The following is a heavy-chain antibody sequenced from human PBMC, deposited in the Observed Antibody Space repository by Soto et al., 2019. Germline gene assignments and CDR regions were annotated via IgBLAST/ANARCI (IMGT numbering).Heavy chain of an antibody. J-gene: IGHJ6*03. D-gene: IGHD2-15*01. CDR1: GGSFSGYY. V-gene: IGHV4-34*01. Sequence: SETLPLTCAVYGGSFSGYYWSWIRQPPGKGLEWIGEINHSGSTNYNPSLKSRVTISVDTSKNQFSLKLSSVTAADTAVYYCARIGYCSGGSCYDRLYYYYYYMDVWGKGTTVTVSS. CDR2: INHSGST. CDR3: ARIGYCSGGSCYDRLYYYYYYMDV.